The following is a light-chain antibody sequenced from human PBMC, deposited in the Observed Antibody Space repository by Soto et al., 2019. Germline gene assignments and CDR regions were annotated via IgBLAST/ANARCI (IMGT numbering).Light chain of an antibody. CDR1: QSISSY. CDR2: DAS. J-gene: IGKJ4*01. CDR3: QLRSNWPPALT. V-gene: IGKV3-11*01. Sequence: EIVLTQSPATLSLSPGERATLSCRASQSISSYLAWYQQKPGQAPRLLIYDASNSATGIPARFSGSGSGTDFTLTISSLEPEDFAVYYCQLRSNWPPALTFGGGTKVEIK.